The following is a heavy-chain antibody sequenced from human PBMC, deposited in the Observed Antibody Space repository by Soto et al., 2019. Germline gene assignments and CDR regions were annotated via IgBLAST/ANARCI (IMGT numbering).Heavy chain of an antibody. CDR3: TTVGAKIDLDY. V-gene: IGHV3-15*01. CDR2: IKSKTDGGTT. J-gene: IGHJ4*02. D-gene: IGHD1-26*01. Sequence: GGSLRLSCAASGFTFSSYAMSWVRQAPGKGLEWVGRIKSKTDGGTTDYAAPVKGRFTISRDDSKNTLYLQMNSLKTEDTAVYYCTTVGAKIDLDYWGQGTLVTVSS. CDR1: GFTFSSYA.